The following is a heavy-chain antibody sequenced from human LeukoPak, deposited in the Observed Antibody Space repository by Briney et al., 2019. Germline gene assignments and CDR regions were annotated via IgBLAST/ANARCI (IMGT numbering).Heavy chain of an antibody. J-gene: IGHJ2*01. V-gene: IGHV1-2*02. CDR2: INPKSGGA. Sequence: GASVKVSCKASGYTFTGYYIHWVRQAPGQGLEWMGWINPKSGGANYAQKFQGRVTMTRDTSISTAYMELSRLRSDDTAVYYCARDSMVRANWYFDLWGRGTLVTVSS. CDR1: GYTFTGYY. CDR3: ARDSMVRANWYFDL. D-gene: IGHD3-10*01.